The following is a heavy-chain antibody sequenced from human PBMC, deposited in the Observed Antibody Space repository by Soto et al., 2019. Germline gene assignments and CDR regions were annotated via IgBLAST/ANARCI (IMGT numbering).Heavy chain of an antibody. Sequence: SETLSLTCTVSGGSIHSNNYYWGWIRQPPGRGLECIANIHHSGSTHYNPSLKSRVTISVDTSKNQFSLKLSSVTAADTAVYYCARGGDYYGSGSYYSFAFDIWGQGTMVTVSS. CDR2: IHHSGST. CDR1: GGSIHSNNYY. J-gene: IGHJ3*02. D-gene: IGHD3-10*01. CDR3: ARGGDYYGSGSYYSFAFDI. V-gene: IGHV4-39*07.